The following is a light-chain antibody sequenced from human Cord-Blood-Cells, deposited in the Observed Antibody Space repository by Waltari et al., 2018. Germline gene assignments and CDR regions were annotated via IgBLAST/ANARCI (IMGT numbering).Light chain of an antibody. CDR1: ALPKKY. J-gene: IGLJ1*01. CDR2: EDS. Sequence: SYELTQPPSVSVSPGQTARITCPGDALPKKYAYSYQQKSGQPPVLVIYEDSKRPSGIPERFSGSSSGTMATLTISGAQVEDEADYYCYSTDSSGNHYVFGTGTKVTVL. CDR3: YSTDSSGNHYV. V-gene: IGLV3-10*01.